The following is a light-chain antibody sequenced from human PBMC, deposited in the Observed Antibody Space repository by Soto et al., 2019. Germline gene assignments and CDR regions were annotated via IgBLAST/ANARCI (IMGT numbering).Light chain of an antibody. Sequence: QSALTQPPSASGSPGQSVTISCTGTSSDIGVYNYVSWYQQHPGKAPKLMIYEVSERPSEVPDRFSGSKSGNTASLTVSGLQTEDEADYYCSSYAGSNNLYVFGTGTKLTVL. CDR2: EVS. V-gene: IGLV2-8*01. J-gene: IGLJ1*01. CDR1: SSDIGVYNY. CDR3: SSYAGSNNLYV.